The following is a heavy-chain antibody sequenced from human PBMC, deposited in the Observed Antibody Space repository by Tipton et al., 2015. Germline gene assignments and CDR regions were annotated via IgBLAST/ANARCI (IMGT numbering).Heavy chain of an antibody. V-gene: IGHV4-59*01. J-gene: IGHJ6*02. D-gene: IGHD5-24*01. CDR1: NDSISKYY. CDR3: ARDLEHGMDV. CDR2: ISYSGST. Sequence: TLSLTCSVSNDSISKYYWSWIRQPPGKELEWIGYISYSGSTHYNPSLKSRVAISVDTSKNQFSLTLKSVTAADTAVYYCARDLEHGMDVWGQGTTVTVSS.